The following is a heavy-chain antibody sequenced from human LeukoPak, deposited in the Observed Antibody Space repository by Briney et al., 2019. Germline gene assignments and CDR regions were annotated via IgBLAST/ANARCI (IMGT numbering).Heavy chain of an antibody. CDR2: MNPNSGNT. D-gene: IGHD6-19*01. CDR3: ARGRGAVAGTMGRYFDY. J-gene: IGHJ4*02. Sequence: ASVKVSCKASGYTFTSYDINWVRQATGQGLEWMGWMNPNSGNTGYAQKFQGRVTMTRNTSISTAYMELSSLRSEDTAVYYCARGRGAVAGTMGRYFDYWGQGTLVTVSS. CDR1: GYTFTSYD. V-gene: IGHV1-8*01.